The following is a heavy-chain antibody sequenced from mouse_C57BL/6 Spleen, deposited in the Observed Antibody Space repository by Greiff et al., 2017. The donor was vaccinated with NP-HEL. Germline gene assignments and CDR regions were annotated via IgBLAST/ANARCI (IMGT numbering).Heavy chain of an antibody. Sequence: QVQLQQPGAELVRPGSSVKLSCKASGYTFTSYWMHWVKQRPGQGLEWIGEIDPSDSYTNYNQKFKGKSTLTVDKSSSTAYMQLSSLTSEDSAVYYCARSDYGSLFAYWGQGTLVTVSA. J-gene: IGHJ3*01. CDR2: IDPSDSYT. V-gene: IGHV1-69*01. CDR3: ARSDYGSLFAY. CDR1: GYTFTSYW. D-gene: IGHD1-1*01.